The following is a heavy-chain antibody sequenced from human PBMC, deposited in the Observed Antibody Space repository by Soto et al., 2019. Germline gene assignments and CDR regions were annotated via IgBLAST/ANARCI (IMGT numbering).Heavy chain of an antibody. D-gene: IGHD6-19*01. CDR2: ISGSGGST. J-gene: IGHJ4*02. Sequence: EVQLLESGGGLVQPGGSLRLSCAASGFTFSRYAMSWVRQAPGKGLEWVSAISGSGGSTYHADSVKGRFTISRDNSKNTLERQMNSLRAEDMAVYHWAKDQWRDCQMAGTFDSWGQGTLVTVSS. V-gene: IGHV3-23*01. CDR3: AKDQWRDCQMAGTFDS. CDR1: GFTFSRYA.